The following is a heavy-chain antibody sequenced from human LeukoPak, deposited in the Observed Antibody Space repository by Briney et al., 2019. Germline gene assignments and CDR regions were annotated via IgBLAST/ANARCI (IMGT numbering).Heavy chain of an antibody. CDR2: MNPNSGNT. Sequence: ASVKVSCKASGYTLTSYDINWVRQATGQGLEWMGWMNPNSGNTGYAQKFQGRVTMTRNTSISTAYMELSSLRSEDTAVYYCARGSVVVVAATYYYGMDVWGQGTTVTVSS. CDR1: GYTLTSYD. V-gene: IGHV1-8*01. CDR3: ARGSVVVVAATYYYGMDV. J-gene: IGHJ6*02. D-gene: IGHD2-15*01.